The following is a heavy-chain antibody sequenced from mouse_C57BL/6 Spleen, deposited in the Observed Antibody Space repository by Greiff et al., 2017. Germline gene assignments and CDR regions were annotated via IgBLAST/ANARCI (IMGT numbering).Heavy chain of an antibody. V-gene: IGHV1-15*01. Sequence: QVQLQQSGAELVRPGASVTLSCKASGYTFTDYEMHWVKQTPVHGLEWIGAIDPETGGTDYNQKFKGKAILTADKSSSTAYMELRSLTSDDSAVYYGTREWSNYVGFAYWGQGTLVTVSA. CDR2: IDPETGGT. D-gene: IGHD2-5*01. J-gene: IGHJ3*01. CDR3: TREWSNYVGFAY. CDR1: GYTFTDYE.